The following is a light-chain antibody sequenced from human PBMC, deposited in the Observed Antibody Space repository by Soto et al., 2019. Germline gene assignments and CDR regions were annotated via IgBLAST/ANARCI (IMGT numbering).Light chain of an antibody. CDR3: QHRSSWPPT. CDR2: DAS. CDR1: QSVSRY. V-gene: IGKV3-11*01. J-gene: IGKJ1*01. Sequence: EIVLTQSPATLSLSPGERATLSCRASQSVSRYLAWYQHKAGQAPRLLIYDASSRATGVPARFIGSGSETDFTLTISSLEPEDFAVYYCQHRSSWPPTFGQGTKVDIK.